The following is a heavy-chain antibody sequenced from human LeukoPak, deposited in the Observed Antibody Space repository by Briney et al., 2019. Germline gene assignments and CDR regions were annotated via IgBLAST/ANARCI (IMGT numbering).Heavy chain of an antibody. CDR2: MSHDGSNK. CDR1: GFTSSSYA. J-gene: IGHJ4*02. CDR3: AKLDSSGWSRPFDY. D-gene: IGHD6-19*01. V-gene: IGHV3-30*18. Sequence: GGSLRLSCAASGFTSSSYAMHWVRQAPGKGLEWVAVMSHDGSNKYYGDSVKGRFTISRDNSKNTLYLQMNSLRAEDTAVYYCAKLDSSGWSRPFDYWGQGTLVTVSS.